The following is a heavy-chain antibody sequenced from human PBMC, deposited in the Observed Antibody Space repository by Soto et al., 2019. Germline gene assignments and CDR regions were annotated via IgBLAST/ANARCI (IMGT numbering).Heavy chain of an antibody. Sequence: SETLSLTCDVSGDSISSDKWRSWVRQSPGRGLEWIGEIHHRGTTNCNPSLKSRVTISIEKSKNQFSLEMTSLTAADTAIYYCARGGDWKFDFWGQGSLVTVSS. CDR2: IHHRGTT. CDR3: ARGGDWKFDF. CDR1: GDSISSDKW. D-gene: IGHD2-21*02. J-gene: IGHJ4*02. V-gene: IGHV4-4*02.